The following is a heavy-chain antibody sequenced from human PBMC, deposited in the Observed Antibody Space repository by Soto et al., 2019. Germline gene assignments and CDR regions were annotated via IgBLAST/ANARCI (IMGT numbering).Heavy chain of an antibody. V-gene: IGHV3-9*01. CDR1: GFNFGNYA. J-gene: IGHJ4*02. Sequence: VLLVESGGGLVQPGRSLRLSCAVSGFNFGNYAMHWVRQAPGKGLEWVAAINWNSDKVAYAGSVLGRFTIFRDSAKNSLHLQMNDLTTEDTALYYCAIDKGVTPYYIDSWGQGILVTVSS. CDR2: INWNSDKV. CDR3: AIDKGVTPYYIDS.